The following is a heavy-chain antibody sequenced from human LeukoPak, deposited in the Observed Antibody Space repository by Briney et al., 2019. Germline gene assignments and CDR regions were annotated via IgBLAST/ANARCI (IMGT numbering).Heavy chain of an antibody. V-gene: IGHV3-30*18. CDR3: AKDSLWGSYRYTYFDY. CDR2: MSYDGNIK. CDR1: GFTFSTYA. D-gene: IGHD3-16*02. Sequence: SLTVSYAASGFTFSTYAMRWVRQAPGKGLEWLTVMSYDGNIKYYADSVKGRFTISRDNSENTLYLQMNSLRAEDTAVYFCAKDSLWGSYRYTYFDYWGEGTLVPVSS. J-gene: IGHJ4*02.